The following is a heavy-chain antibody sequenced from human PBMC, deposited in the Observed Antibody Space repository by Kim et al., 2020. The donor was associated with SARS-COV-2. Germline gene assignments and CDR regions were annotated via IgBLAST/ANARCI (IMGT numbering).Heavy chain of an antibody. J-gene: IGHJ4*02. D-gene: IGHD6-6*01. CDR3: ARDRSASRFPDY. Sequence: YYIDAVNGRFTISRDNSKYTLYLQMNSLRPDDTAVYYCARDRSASRFPDYWGQGTLVTVSS. V-gene: IGHV3-30*10.